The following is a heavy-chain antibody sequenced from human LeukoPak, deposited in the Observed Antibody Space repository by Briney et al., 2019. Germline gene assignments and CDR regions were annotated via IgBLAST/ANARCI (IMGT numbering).Heavy chain of an antibody. CDR3: AKESRYCSGGSCYFDY. Sequence: GGSLRLSCAAPGFTFSSYAMSWVRQAPGKGLEWVSAISGSGGSTYYADSVKGRFTISRDNSKNTLYLQMNSLRAEDTAVYYCAKESRYCSGGSCYFDYWGQGTLVTVSS. J-gene: IGHJ4*02. CDR2: ISGSGGST. V-gene: IGHV3-23*01. D-gene: IGHD2-15*01. CDR1: GFTFSSYA.